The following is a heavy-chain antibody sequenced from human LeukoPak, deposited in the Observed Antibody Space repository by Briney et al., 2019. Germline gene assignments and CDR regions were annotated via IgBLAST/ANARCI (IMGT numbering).Heavy chain of an antibody. CDR2: ISDIGSI. CDR3: ARLEDCTNGVCPLDGMDV. CDR1: GGSISSYY. D-gene: IGHD2-8*01. Sequence: SETLSLTCTVSGGSISSYYWSWIRQPPGKGLEWIAYISDIGSINYNPSLKSRVTISLDTSKNQFSLELSSVTAADTAVYYCARLEDCTNGVCPLDGMDVWGQGTTVTVSS. J-gene: IGHJ6*02. V-gene: IGHV4-59*08.